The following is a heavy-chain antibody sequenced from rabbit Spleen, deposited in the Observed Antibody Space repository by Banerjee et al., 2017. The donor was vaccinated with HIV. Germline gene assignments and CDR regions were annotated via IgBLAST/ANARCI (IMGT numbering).Heavy chain of an antibody. J-gene: IGHJ4*01. CDR2: ISANSGST. CDR1: GFSFSNNYV. Sequence: QEQLEESGGDLVKPGASLTLTCTASGFSFSNNYVICWVRQAPGKGLEWIACISANSGSTYYASWAKGRFTISKTSSTTVTLQMTRLTAADTATSFCAISYPGSSYGFNLWGQGTLVTVS. CDR3: AISYPGSSYGFNL. D-gene: IGHD8-1*01. V-gene: IGHV1S45*01.